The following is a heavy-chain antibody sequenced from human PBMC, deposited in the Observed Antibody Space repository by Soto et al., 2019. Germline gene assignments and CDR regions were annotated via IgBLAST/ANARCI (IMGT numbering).Heavy chain of an antibody. V-gene: IGHV3-30-3*01. J-gene: IGHJ6*02. Sequence: QVQLVESGGGVVQPGRSLRLSCAASGFTFSSYAMHWVRQAPGKGLEWVAVISYDGSNKYYADSVKGRFTISRDNSKNTLYLQMNSLRAEDTAVYYCARDGAATIPFCGMDVWGQGTTVTVSS. CDR2: ISYDGSNK. CDR1: GFTFSSYA. CDR3: ARDGAATIPFCGMDV. D-gene: IGHD5-12*01.